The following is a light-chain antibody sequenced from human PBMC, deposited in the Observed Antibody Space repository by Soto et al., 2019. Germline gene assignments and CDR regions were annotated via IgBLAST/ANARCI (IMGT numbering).Light chain of an antibody. CDR3: QQYCTYPCT. CDR2: EAS. J-gene: IGKJ1*01. V-gene: IGKV1-5*03. Sequence: DIQMTQSPSTLSSSVGDRVTITCRASQTISTLFAWYQQRPAKAPNLLIYEASSLESGVPSRFSGSGSGTEVSLTISSLQPHDFATDFCQQYCTYPCTFGQGTKVEVK. CDR1: QTISTL.